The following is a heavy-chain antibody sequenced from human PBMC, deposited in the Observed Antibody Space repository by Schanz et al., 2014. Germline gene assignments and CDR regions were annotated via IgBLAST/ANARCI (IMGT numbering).Heavy chain of an antibody. Sequence: QVQLVHSGAEVKKPGSSVKVSCKASGGAFSSSTLTWVRQVPGQSLEWMGRIIPILDKTNYAQKFQGRVTMTADKSTSTVYMEVSGLRSEDTAVYYCAKVDRTRYDAMDVWGQGTTVTVSS. CDR2: IIPILDKT. D-gene: IGHD3-9*01. CDR1: GGAFSSST. J-gene: IGHJ6*02. V-gene: IGHV1-69*08. CDR3: AKVDRTRYDAMDV.